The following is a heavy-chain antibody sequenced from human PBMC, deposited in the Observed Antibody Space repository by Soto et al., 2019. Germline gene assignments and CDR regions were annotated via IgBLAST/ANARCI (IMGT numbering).Heavy chain of an antibody. V-gene: IGHV4-39*01. CDR2: IYYSGST. CDR1: GGSISSTSYY. J-gene: IGHJ4*02. CDR3: ARHGGRGWSVFDY. Sequence: QLQLQESGPGLVKPSETLSLTCTVSGGSISSTSYYWGWIRQPPGKGLEWIGTIYYSGSTYYNPSLKSRVTISVDTSHNQFSLKLSSVTAPDTAVYYCARHGGRGWSVFDYWGQGTLVTVSS. D-gene: IGHD6-19*01.